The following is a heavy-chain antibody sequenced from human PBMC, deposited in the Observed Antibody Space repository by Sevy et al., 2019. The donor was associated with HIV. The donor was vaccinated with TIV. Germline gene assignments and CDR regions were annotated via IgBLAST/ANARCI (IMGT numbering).Heavy chain of an antibody. CDR3: ARKYDSSGYFDY. CDR2: ISGSGGST. J-gene: IGHJ4*02. CDR1: KFTFSSYA. V-gene: IGHV3-23*01. Sequence: GGSLRLSCAASKFTFSSYAMNWVRQAPGKGLEWVSGISGSGGSTYYADSVKGRFTISRDNSKNTLYLQMNSLRAEDTAIYYCARKYDSSGYFDYWGQGTLVTVSS. D-gene: IGHD3-22*01.